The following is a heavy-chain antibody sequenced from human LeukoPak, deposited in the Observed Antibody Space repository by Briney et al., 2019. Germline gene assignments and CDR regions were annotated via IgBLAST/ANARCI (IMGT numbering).Heavy chain of an antibody. V-gene: IGHV4-39*07. D-gene: IGHD2-2*01. CDR1: GGSISSSSYY. CDR2: IYYSGSA. J-gene: IGHJ4*02. CDR3: ARVSVVPAARGGHIDY. Sequence: SETLSLTCTVSGGSISSSSYYWGWIRQPPGKGLEWIGSIYYSGSAYYNPSLKSRVTISVDTSKNQFSLKLSSVTAADTAVYYCARVSVVPAARGGHIDYWGQGTLVTVSS.